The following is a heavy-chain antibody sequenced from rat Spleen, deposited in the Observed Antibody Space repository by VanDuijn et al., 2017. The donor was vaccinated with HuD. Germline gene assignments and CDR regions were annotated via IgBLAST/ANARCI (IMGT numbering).Heavy chain of an antibody. D-gene: IGHD2-2*01. CDR3: AGAGYLRDWYFDF. CDR1: GFTFSSFP. V-gene: IGHV5-46*01. CDR2: ISTSGGNT. Sequence: EVQLVESGGGLVQPGRSMKLSCADSGFTFSSFPMAWVRQAPTKGLEWVAGISTSGGNTYYRDSVKGRFTISRNNVKSTLYLQMNSLRSEDTATYYCAGAGYLRDWYFDFWGPGTMVAVSS. J-gene: IGHJ1*01.